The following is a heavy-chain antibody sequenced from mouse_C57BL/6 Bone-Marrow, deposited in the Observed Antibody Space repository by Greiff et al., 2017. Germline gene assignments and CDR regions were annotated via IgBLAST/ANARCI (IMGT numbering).Heavy chain of an antibody. V-gene: IGHV1-15*01. Sequence: QVQLQQSGAELVRPGASVTLSCKASGYTFTDYEMHWVKQTPVHGLEWIGAIDPETGGTAYNQKFKGKAILTADQSSSTAYMELRSLTSEDSAVYYCTSYYGSSYGAYWGQGTLVTVSA. CDR2: IDPETGGT. CDR1: GYTFTDYE. D-gene: IGHD1-1*01. CDR3: TSYYGSSYGAY. J-gene: IGHJ3*01.